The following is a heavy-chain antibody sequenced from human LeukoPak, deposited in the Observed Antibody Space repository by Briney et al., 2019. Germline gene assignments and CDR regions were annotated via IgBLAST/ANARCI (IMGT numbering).Heavy chain of an antibody. Sequence: PGGSLRLSCAASGFTFSIYAMSWVRQAPGKGLEWVSLISASGSNTYYADSVKGRFTISRDNSKNILYLQMNSLRAEDTAVYYCAKGLYGDYNNWFDPWGQGTLVTVSS. CDR1: GFTFSIYA. CDR2: ISASGSNT. D-gene: IGHD2-21*02. CDR3: AKGLYGDYNNWFDP. V-gene: IGHV3-23*01. J-gene: IGHJ5*02.